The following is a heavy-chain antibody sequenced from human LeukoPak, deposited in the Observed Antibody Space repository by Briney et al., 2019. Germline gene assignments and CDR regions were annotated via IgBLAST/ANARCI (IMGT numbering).Heavy chain of an antibody. CDR3: ARDRPFVVRGVIIPYFDY. V-gene: IGHV4-39*07. CDR2: IYYSGST. D-gene: IGHD3-10*01. CDR1: GGSISSSSYY. Sequence: SETLSLTCTVSGGSISSSSYYWGWIRQPPGKGLEWIGSIYYSGSTYYNPSLKSRVTISVDTSKNQFSLKLSSVTAADTAVYYCARDRPFVVRGVIIPYFDYWGQGTLVTVSS. J-gene: IGHJ4*02.